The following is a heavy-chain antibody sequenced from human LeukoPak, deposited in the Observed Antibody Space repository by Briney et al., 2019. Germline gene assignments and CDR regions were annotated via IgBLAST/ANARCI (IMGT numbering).Heavy chain of an antibody. CDR3: ARGISSSSWYYYYYYMDV. CDR1: GGSISSYY. J-gene: IGHJ6*03. Sequence: TSETLSLTCSVSGGSISSYYWSWIRQPPGKGLEWIGSIDFSGSTKYNPSLKSRVTISVDTSKNQFSLKLSSVTAADTAVYYCARGISSSSWYYYYYYMDVWGKGTTVTISS. V-gene: IGHV4-59*01. CDR2: IDFSGST. D-gene: IGHD6-13*01.